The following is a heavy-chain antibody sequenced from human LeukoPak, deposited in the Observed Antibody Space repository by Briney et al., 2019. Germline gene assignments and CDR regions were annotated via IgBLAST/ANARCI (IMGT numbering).Heavy chain of an antibody. CDR2: MCLRWRT. CDR1: GGSITTTNF. D-gene: IGHD1-26*01. V-gene: IGHV4-4*02. CDR3: SRESGPYCPFGH. Sequence: SETLSLTCGVSGGSITTTNFWSWVRQPPGGGLEWIGEMCLRWRTQYNPYLKSRVNISIDESKNHLSLSLASVTAADTAVYYCSRESGPYCPFGHWGQGTMLAGTS. J-gene: IGHJ5*02.